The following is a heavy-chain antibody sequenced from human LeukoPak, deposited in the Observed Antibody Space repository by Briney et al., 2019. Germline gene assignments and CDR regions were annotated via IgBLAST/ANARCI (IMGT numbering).Heavy chain of an antibody. V-gene: IGHV3-23*01. D-gene: IGHD3-22*01. CDR1: GFTLSSYA. Sequence: GGSLRLSCAASGFTLSSYAMSWVRQAPGKGLEWVSGIVGSGGHTYYADSVKGRFTISRDNSTNTLHLQMNSLRAEDTAVYYCAKDWDSTGYYLDYWGQGTLVTVSS. CDR2: IVGSGGHT. CDR3: AKDWDSTGYYLDY. J-gene: IGHJ4*02.